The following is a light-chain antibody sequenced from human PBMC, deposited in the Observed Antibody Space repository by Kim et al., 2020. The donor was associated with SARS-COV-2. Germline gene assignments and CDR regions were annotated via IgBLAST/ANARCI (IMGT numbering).Light chain of an antibody. Sequence: APVKTAMITCGGNNIGSKSVHWYQQKPGQAPVLVIYYDSDRPSGIPERFSGSNSGNTATLTISRVEAGDEADYYCQVWDSSSDHPVFGGGTQLTVL. CDR3: QVWDSSSDHPV. CDR2: YDS. CDR1: NIGSKS. V-gene: IGLV3-21*04. J-gene: IGLJ3*02.